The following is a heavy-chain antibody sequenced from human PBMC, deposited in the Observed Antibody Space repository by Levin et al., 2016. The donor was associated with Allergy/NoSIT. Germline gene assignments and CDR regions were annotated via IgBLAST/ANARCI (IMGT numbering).Heavy chain of an antibody. J-gene: IGHJ3*02. V-gene: IGHV4-34*01. CDR3: ATAKRFRCSGGSCSPGSRGAFDI. CDR2: INHSGST. CDR1: GGSFSGYY. Sequence: SETLSLTCAVYGGSFSGYYWSWIRQPPGKGLEWIGEINHSGSTNYNPSLKSRVTISVDTSKNQFSLKLSSVTAADTAVYYCATAKRFRCSGGSCSPGSRGAFDIWGQGTMVTVSS. D-gene: IGHD2-15*01.